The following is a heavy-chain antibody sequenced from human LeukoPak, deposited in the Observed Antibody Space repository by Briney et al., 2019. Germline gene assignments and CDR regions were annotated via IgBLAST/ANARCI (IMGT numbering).Heavy chain of an antibody. Sequence: SGTLSLTCAVYGGSFSGYYWSWIRQPPGKGLEWIGEINHSGSTNYNPSLKSRVTISVDTSKNQFSLKLSSVTAADTAVYYCARLRLWFGEIFDYWGQGTLVTVSS. V-gene: IGHV4-34*01. CDR3: ARLRLWFGEIFDY. D-gene: IGHD3-10*01. J-gene: IGHJ4*02. CDR2: INHSGST. CDR1: GGSFSGYY.